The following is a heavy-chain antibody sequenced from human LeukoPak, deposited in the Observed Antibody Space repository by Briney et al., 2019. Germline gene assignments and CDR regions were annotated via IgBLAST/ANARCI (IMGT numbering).Heavy chain of an antibody. V-gene: IGHV3-23*01. CDR3: AKERAYSGSYYFDY. J-gene: IGHJ4*02. CDR1: GFTFNSYA. Sequence: GGSLRLSCAASGFTFNSYAMSWVRQAPGKGLEWVSAISASGGTTYYADSVKGRFTISRDNSKDTLYLQMNSLGAEDTAVYYCAKERAYSGSYYFDYWGQGTLVTVSS. CDR2: ISASGGTT. D-gene: IGHD1-26*01.